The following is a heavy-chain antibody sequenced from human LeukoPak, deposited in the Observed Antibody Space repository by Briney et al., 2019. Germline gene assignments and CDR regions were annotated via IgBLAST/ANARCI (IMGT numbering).Heavy chain of an antibody. CDR2: ICSRGSYI. CDR1: GFTFSSYE. CDR3: ARASGSFPRYYFDY. D-gene: IGHD1-26*01. V-gene: IGHV3-48*03. Sequence: GGSLRLSCAASGFTFSSYEMNWVRQAPGMGLEWVSYICSRGSYIYYADSVKGRFTISRDNAKNSLYLQMNSLRDEDTAVYYCARASGSFPRYYFDYWGQGTLVTVSS. J-gene: IGHJ4*02.